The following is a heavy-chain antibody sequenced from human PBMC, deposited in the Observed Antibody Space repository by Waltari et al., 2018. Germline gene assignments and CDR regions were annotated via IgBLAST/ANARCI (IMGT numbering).Heavy chain of an antibody. CDR2: IVPIFGTA. D-gene: IGHD3-10*01. CDR1: GGTFSSYA. CDR3: ARDTLYGIGKFDP. Sequence: QVQLVQSGAEVQKPGSSVNVSCKASGGTFSSYAISWVRQAPGQGLEWMGGIVPIFGTANYAQKFQGRVTITADESRSRAYMELSSLRSEDTAVYYCARDTLYGIGKFDPWGQGTLVTVSS. V-gene: IGHV1-69*13. J-gene: IGHJ5*02.